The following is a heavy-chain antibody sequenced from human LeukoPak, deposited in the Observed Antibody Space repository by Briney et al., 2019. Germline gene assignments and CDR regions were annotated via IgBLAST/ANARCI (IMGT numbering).Heavy chain of an antibody. D-gene: IGHD1-7*01. CDR2: IYYSGST. CDR3: ARGNYWAWLDP. V-gene: IGHV4-59*01. CDR1: GGSISSYY. Sequence: SETLSLTCTVSGGSISSYYWSWIRQPPAKGLEWIGYIYYSGSTNYNPSLKSRVTISVDTSKNQFSLKLSSVTAADTAVYYCARGNYWAWLDPWGQGTLVTVSS. J-gene: IGHJ5*02.